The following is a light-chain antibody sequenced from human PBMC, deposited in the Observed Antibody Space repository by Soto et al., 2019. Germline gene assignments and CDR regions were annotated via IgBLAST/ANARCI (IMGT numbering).Light chain of an antibody. V-gene: IGLV2-14*01. J-gene: IGLJ1*01. CDR1: SSDVGGYNY. CDR3: SSYTSSGTYL. CDR2: DAS. Sequence: QSALAQPASVSGSPGQSITISCTGTSSDVGGYNYVSWYQQHPGKAPKVMIYDASNRPSGVSNRFSGSKSGNTASLTISGLQAEDESDYFCSSYTSSGTYLFGTGTKVTGL.